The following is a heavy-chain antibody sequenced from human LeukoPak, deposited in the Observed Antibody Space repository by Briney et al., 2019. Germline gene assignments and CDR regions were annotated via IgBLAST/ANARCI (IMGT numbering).Heavy chain of an antibody. J-gene: IGHJ3*02. Sequence: PSETLSLTCAVYGGSFSGYYWSWIRQPPGKGLEWIGEINHSGSTNYNPSLKSRVTISVDTSKNQFSLKLSSVTAADTAVYYCARRLRWGAFDIWGQGTMVTVSS. CDR3: ARRLRWGAFDI. D-gene: IGHD4-23*01. V-gene: IGHV4-34*01. CDR2: INHSGST. CDR1: GGSFSGYY.